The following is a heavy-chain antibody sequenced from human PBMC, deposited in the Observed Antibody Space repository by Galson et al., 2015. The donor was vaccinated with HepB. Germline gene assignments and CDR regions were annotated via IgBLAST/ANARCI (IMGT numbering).Heavy chain of an antibody. V-gene: IGHV4-39*01. J-gene: IGHJ5*02. CDR3: ARLSSTGTTSLGWFDP. CDR2: IYYSGST. Sequence: SLTCTVSGGSISSSSYYWGWIRQPPGKGLEWIGIIYYSGSTHYKPSLKSRVTISVDTSKNQFSLKLSSVTAADTAVYYCARLSSTGTTSLGWFDPWGQGTLVTVSS. D-gene: IGHD1-7*01. CDR1: GGSISSSSYY.